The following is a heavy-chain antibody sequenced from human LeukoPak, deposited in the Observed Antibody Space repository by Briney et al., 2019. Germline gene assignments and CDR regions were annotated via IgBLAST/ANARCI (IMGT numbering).Heavy chain of an antibody. J-gene: IGHJ4*02. V-gene: IGHV3-30*04. CDR1: GFTFTTYA. CDR2: ISYDGSNK. D-gene: IGHD3-22*01. CDR3: ARGPIYYDSLWYFDY. Sequence: GGSLRFSCAASGFTFTTYAMHWVRQAPGKGLEWVAVISYDGSNKYYADSVKGRFTISRDNSKNTLYLQMNSLRAEDTAVYYCARGPIYYDSLWYFDYWGQGTLVTVSS.